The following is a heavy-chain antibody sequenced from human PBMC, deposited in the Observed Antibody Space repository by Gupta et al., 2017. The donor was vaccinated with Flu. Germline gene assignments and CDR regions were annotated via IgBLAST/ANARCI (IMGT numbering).Heavy chain of an antibody. CDR2: ISSSSSYI. V-gene: IGHV3-21*06. D-gene: IGHD3-16*01. CDR1: GFTFSSYS. CDR3: ARIWEARRSLTY. Sequence: EVQLVESGGGLVKPGGSLRLSCAASGFTFSSYSMNWVRQAPGKGLEWVSFISSSSSYISYADSVKGRLPISGANAKNSWFFQMTGLRVGDTVCYYCARIWEARRSLTYWGQEPLFPVSP. J-gene: IGHJ4*02.